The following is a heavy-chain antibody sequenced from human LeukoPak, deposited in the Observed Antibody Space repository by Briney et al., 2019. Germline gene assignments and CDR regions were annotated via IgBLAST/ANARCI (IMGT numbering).Heavy chain of an antibody. CDR1: GGSISSSSYY. D-gene: IGHD3-10*01. CDR2: IYYSGST. Sequence: PSETLSLTCTVSGGSISSSSYYWGWIRQPPGKGLEWIGSIYYSGSTYYNPSLKSRVTISVDTSKNQFSLKLSSVTAADTAVYYCVRERDYYGSGSYYPWFDPWGQGTLVTVSS. V-gene: IGHV4-39*07. J-gene: IGHJ5*02. CDR3: VRERDYYGSGSYYPWFDP.